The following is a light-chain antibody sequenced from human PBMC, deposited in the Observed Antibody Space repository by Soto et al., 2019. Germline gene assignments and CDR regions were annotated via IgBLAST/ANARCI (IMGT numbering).Light chain of an antibody. CDR3: SSFTSSVTYV. CDR2: DVS. Sequence: QSALTQPASVSGSPGQSVTISCTGTTSDVGGYISVSWYQQHPGKAPKLMIYDVSNRPSGVSDRFSGSKSGNTASLTISGLQIEDEADYYCSSFTSSVTYVFGTGTKVTVL. V-gene: IGLV2-14*01. CDR1: TSDVGGYIS. J-gene: IGLJ1*01.